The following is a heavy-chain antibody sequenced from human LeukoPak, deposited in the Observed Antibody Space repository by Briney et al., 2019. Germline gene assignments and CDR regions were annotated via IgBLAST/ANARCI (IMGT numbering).Heavy chain of an antibody. Sequence: AVGSRRLSWAGTGVASDIFSSNWARQAPGKGLAWFSSLSRADSPANFANSAKGRFTISRDKSQNLVFVQRNSLRPEAKAVYYGARQQRIRRCSEGVCTEGYYFDYWGQGTLVTVS. D-gene: IGHD2-15*01. J-gene: IGHJ4*02. CDR2: LSRADSPA. V-gene: IGHV3-23*01. CDR3: ARQQRIRRCSEGVCTEGYYFDY. CDR1: GVASDIFS.